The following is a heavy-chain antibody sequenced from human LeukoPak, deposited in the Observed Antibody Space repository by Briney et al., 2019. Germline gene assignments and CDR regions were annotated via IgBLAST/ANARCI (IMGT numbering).Heavy chain of an antibody. J-gene: IGHJ4*02. CDR2: ISNSDDST. CDR3: AKATGYLL. V-gene: IGHV3-23*01. Sequence: GSLRLSCAASGFTFSSYAINWVRQAPGKGLEWVSTISNSDDSTYYADSVKGRFTISRDNSENTLFLRMNSLRAEDTAVYYCAKATGYLLWGQGTLVIVSS. D-gene: IGHD1-14*01. CDR1: GFTFSSYA.